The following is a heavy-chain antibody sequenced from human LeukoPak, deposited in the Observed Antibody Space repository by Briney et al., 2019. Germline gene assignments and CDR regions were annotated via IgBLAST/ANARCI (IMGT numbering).Heavy chain of an antibody. V-gene: IGHV4-59*01. CDR2: IYYSGST. CDR1: GGSISSYY. CDR3: AMTPLRCFDGYYFDY. J-gene: IGHJ4*02. D-gene: IGHD3-9*01. Sequence: PSETLSLTCTVSGGSISSYYWSWIRQPPGKGLEWIGYIYYSGSTNYNPSLKSRVTISVDTSKNQFSMKLSSVTAADAAVYYCAMTPLRCFDGYYFDYWGQGTLVTVSS.